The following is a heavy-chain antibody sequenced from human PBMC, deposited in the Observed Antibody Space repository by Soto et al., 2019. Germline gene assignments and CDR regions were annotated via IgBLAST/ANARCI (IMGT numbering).Heavy chain of an antibody. Sequence: ASVKVSFKASGYTFTSYGISWVRQAPGQGLEWMGWISAYNGNTNYAQKLQGRVTMTTDTSTSTAYMELRSLRSDDTAVYYCARDVRGGAGTHHYYYYGMDVWGQGTTVTVSS. D-gene: IGHD6-19*01. J-gene: IGHJ6*02. CDR3: ARDVRGGAGTHHYYYYGMDV. CDR1: GYTFTSYG. CDR2: ISAYNGNT. V-gene: IGHV1-18*01.